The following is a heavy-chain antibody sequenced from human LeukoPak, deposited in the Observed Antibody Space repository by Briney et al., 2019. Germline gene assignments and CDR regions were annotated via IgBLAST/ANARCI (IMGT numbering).Heavy chain of an antibody. D-gene: IGHD4-17*01. CDR2: ISGSGGST. J-gene: IGHJ4*02. V-gene: IGHV3-23*01. CDR1: GFTFTSYV. CDR3: ARDDDYGDYATY. Sequence: GGSLRLSCAASGFTFTSYVMSWARQAPGKGLEWVSAISGSGGSTYYADSVKGRFTISRDNSTNTLYLQMNSLRAEDTAVYYCARDDDYGDYATYWGQGTLVTVSS.